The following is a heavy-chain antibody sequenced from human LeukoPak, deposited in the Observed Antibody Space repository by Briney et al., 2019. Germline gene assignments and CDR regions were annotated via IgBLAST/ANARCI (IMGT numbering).Heavy chain of an antibody. CDR3: AREATETDY. Sequence: GGSLRLSCAASGFTFSSYAMHWVRQAPGKGLEWVAVISYDGSNKYYADSVKGRFTISRDNSKNTLYLQMSSLRAEDTAVYYCAREATETDYWGQGTLVTVSS. D-gene: IGHD5-24*01. V-gene: IGHV3-30-3*01. CDR2: ISYDGSNK. CDR1: GFTFSSYA. J-gene: IGHJ4*02.